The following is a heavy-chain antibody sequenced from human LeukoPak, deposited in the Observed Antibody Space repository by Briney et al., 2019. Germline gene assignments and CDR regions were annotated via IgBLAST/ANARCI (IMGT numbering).Heavy chain of an antibody. Sequence: SETLSLTCTVSGGSIRSSYYYWGWIRQPPGKGLEWIGSIYDSGSTYYNPSLKSRVTISVDTSKNQFSLKLNSVTAADTAVYYCARGRRSGSYPNWFDPWGQGTLVTVSS. CDR1: GGSIRSSYYY. CDR2: IYDSGST. V-gene: IGHV4-39*01. J-gene: IGHJ5*02. CDR3: ARGRRSGSYPNWFDP. D-gene: IGHD3-10*01.